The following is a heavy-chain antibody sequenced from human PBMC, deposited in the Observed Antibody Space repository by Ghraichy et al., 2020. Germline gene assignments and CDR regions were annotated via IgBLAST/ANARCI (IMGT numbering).Heavy chain of an antibody. J-gene: IGHJ4*02. CDR3: ARSHGLGVAH. CDR2: IYYSGTT. D-gene: IGHD5-12*01. CDR1: GASISSSSYF. V-gene: IGHV4-39*01. Sequence: ETLSLTCTVSGASISSSSYFWGWIRQPPGKGLEWIGSIYYSGTTYDNPSLKSRVTISVDTSKNQFSLKLSSVTAADTAVYYCARSHGLGVAHWSLGTLVTVSS.